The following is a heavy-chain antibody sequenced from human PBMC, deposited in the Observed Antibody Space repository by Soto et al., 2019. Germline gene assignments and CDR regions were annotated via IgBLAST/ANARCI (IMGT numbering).Heavy chain of an antibody. CDR3: AKDPGANWNGWFDP. D-gene: IGHD1-1*01. Sequence: LRLSCAASGFTFSSYAMSWVRQAPGKGLEWVSAISGSGGSTYYADSVKGRFTISRDNSKNTLYLQMNSLRAEDTAVYYCAKDPGANWNGWFDPWGQGTLVTVSS. J-gene: IGHJ5*02. V-gene: IGHV3-23*01. CDR1: GFTFSSYA. CDR2: ISGSGGST.